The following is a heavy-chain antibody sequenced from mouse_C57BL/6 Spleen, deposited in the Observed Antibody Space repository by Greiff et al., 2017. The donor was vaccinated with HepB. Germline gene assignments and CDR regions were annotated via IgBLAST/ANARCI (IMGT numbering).Heavy chain of an antibody. CDR2: INPSSGYT. Sequence: VQLQQSGAELAKPGASVKLSCKASGYTFTSYWMHWVKQRPGQGLEWIGYINPSSGYTKYNQKFKDKATLTADKYSSTAYMQMSSLTYEDSAVYYCARYGNHGGYFDVWGTGTTVTVSS. V-gene: IGHV1-7*01. CDR3: ARYGNHGGYFDV. J-gene: IGHJ1*03. CDR1: GYTFTSYW. D-gene: IGHD1-1*01.